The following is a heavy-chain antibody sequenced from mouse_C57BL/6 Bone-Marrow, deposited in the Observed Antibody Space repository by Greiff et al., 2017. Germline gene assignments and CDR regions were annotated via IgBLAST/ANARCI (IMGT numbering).Heavy chain of an antibody. CDR1: GYSFTGYY. J-gene: IGHJ4*01. Sequence: VQLQQSGPELVKPGASVKISCKASGYSFTGYYMNWVKQSPEKSLEWIGEINPSTGGTTYNQKFKAKATLTVDKSSSTAYMQLKSLTSEDSAVYYCARHDYNAMDYWGQGTSVTVS. V-gene: IGHV1-42*01. CDR3: ARHDYNAMDY. CDR2: INPSTGGT.